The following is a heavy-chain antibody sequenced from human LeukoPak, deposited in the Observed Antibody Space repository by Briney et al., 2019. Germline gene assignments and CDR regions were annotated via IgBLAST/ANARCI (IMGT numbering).Heavy chain of an antibody. CDR1: GFTFSSYS. CDR3: AKSAATVTTSWFDP. V-gene: IGHV3-48*01. Sequence: GGSLRLSCAASGFTFSSYSMNWVRQAPGKGLEWVSYISSSSSTIYYADSVKGRFTISRDNAKNSLYLQMNSLRAEDTAVYYCAKSAATVTTSWFDPWGQGTLVTVSS. CDR2: ISSSSSTI. D-gene: IGHD4-17*01. J-gene: IGHJ5*02.